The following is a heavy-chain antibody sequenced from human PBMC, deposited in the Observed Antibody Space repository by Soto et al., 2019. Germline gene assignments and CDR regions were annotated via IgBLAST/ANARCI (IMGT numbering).Heavy chain of an antibody. Sequence: QVQLVESGGGVVQPGRSLRLSCAASGFTFSSYAMHWVRQAPGKGLEWVAVISYDGSNKYYADSVKDRFTISRDNSKNTLYLQMNSLRAEDTAVYYCARGRSSSWFDAFDIWGQGTMVTVSS. D-gene: IGHD6-13*01. CDR1: GFTFSSYA. CDR2: ISYDGSNK. CDR3: ARGRSSSWFDAFDI. V-gene: IGHV3-30-3*01. J-gene: IGHJ3*02.